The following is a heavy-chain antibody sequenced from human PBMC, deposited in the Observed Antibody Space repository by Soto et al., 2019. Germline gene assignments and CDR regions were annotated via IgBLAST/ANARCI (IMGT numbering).Heavy chain of an antibody. J-gene: IGHJ3*02. CDR2: INPSGGST. D-gene: IGHD2-2*02. CDR3: ARNYWSRYCSSTSCYTAFDI. Sequence: ASVKVSCKASGYTFTSYYMHWVRQAPGQGLEWMGIINPSGGSTSYAQKFQGRVTMTRDSSTSTVYMELSSLRSEDTAVYYCARNYWSRYCSSTSCYTAFDIWGQGTMVTVSS. CDR1: GYTFTSYY. V-gene: IGHV1-46*01.